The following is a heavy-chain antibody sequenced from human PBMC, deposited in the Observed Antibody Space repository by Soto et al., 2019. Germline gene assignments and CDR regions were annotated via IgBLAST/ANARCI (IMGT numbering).Heavy chain of an antibody. V-gene: IGHV1-69*06. CDR2: ISPVIGTT. CDR3: ARDYSGYDPALNRFDP. CDR1: GDIFDNYA. J-gene: IGHJ5*02. Sequence: SVKVSCKASGDIFDNYAISWVRQAPGQGLEWLGGISPVIGTTHYAQRFQGRLTITADRPTTTTYMELSGLKSEDTAIYFCARDYSGYDPALNRFDPWGQGTLVTVSS. D-gene: IGHD5-12*01.